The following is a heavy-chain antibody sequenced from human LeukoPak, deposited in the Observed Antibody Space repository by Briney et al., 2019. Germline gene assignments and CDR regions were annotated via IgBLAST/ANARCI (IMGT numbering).Heavy chain of an antibody. CDR3: ARVRVVAAAGYYFDY. Sequence: KASETLSLTCTVSGGSISSSSYYWGWIRQPPGKGLEWIGYIYYSGSTNCNPSLKSRVTISVDTSKNQFSLKLTSVTAADTAVYYCARVRVVAAAGYYFDYWGQGTLVTVSS. CDR1: GGSISSSSYY. J-gene: IGHJ4*02. D-gene: IGHD6-13*01. CDR2: IYYSGST. V-gene: IGHV4-61*05.